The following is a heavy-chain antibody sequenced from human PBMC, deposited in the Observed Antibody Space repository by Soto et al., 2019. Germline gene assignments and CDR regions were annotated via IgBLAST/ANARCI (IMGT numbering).Heavy chain of an antibody. CDR3: ARDVGVTIFGVVKENWFDP. CDR2: IYYSGST. V-gene: IGHV4-59*01. D-gene: IGHD3-3*01. J-gene: IGHJ5*02. Sequence: SETLSLTCTVSGGSISSYYWSWIRQPPGKGLEWIGYIYYSGSTNYNPSLKSRVTISVDTSKDQFSLKLSSVTAADTAVYYCARDVGVTIFGVVKENWFDPWGQGTLVTVSS. CDR1: GGSISSYY.